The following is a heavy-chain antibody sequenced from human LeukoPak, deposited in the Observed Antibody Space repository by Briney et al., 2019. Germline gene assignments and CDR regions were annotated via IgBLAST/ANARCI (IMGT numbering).Heavy chain of an antibody. CDR3: ARIVAVSEDYFDY. J-gene: IGHJ4*02. CDR1: GFSLRTSGMC. D-gene: IGHD6-19*01. V-gene: IGHV2-70*11. CDR2: IDWDDDK. Sequence: SGPTLLNPTQTLTLTCTFSGFSLRTSGMCVSWIRQPPGKALEWLARIDWDDDKRYNASLKTRLTISKDTSRNQVVLTMSNMDPVDTATYYCARIVAVSEDYFDYWGPGILVTVSS.